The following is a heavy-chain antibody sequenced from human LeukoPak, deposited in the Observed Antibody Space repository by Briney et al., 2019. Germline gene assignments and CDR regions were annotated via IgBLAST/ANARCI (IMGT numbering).Heavy chain of an antibody. CDR1: GGTFSSYA. D-gene: IGHD3-22*01. Sequence: GASVKVSCKASGGTFSSYAISWVRQAPGQGLEWMGGIIPIFGTANYAQKFQGRVTITTDESTSTAYMELSSLRSEDTAVYYCARVDPYDSSGYFDYWGQGTLVTVSS. V-gene: IGHV1-69*05. CDR3: ARVDPYDSSGYFDY. J-gene: IGHJ4*02. CDR2: IIPIFGTA.